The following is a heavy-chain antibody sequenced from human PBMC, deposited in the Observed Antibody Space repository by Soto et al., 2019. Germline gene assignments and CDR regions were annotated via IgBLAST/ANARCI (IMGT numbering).Heavy chain of an antibody. J-gene: IGHJ4*02. D-gene: IGHD5-18*01. CDR3: ARIKRGYSYGSIIDY. Sequence: QVRLHESGPGLVKPSETLSLTCFVSGGSISNFYWGWIRQPPGKGLEWIGYVFYSGSSTYNPSLQSRVAISVDTSQILFSLKVRSVTAADTAIYYCARIKRGYSYGSIIDYWGQGILVPVSS. CDR1: GGSISNFY. V-gene: IGHV4-59*01. CDR2: VFYSGSS.